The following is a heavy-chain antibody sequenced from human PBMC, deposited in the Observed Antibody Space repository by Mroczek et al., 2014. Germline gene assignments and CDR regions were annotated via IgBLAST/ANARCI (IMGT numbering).Heavy chain of an antibody. CDR1: GGSISSGSYY. CDR3: ARDSGLLRGYGRPNDAFDI. D-gene: IGHD5-18*01. CDR2: IYASGSA. V-gene: IGHV4-61*02. Sequence: QVQLQESGPGLVKSSQTLSLTCTVSGGSISSGSYYWSWIRQPAGKGLEWIGRIYASGSANYNPSLKSRVTMSLDTSKNQFSLKVNSVTAADTAVYYCARDSGLLRGYGRPNDAFDIWGQGTMVTVSS. J-gene: IGHJ3*02.